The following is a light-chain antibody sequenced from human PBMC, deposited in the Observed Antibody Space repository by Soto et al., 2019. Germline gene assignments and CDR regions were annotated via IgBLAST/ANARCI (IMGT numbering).Light chain of an antibody. Sequence: QTALTQPASVSGSPGQSITISCTGTSSDVGGYNYVSWYQQHPGKAPKLMIYDVSNRPSGVSNRFSGSKSGNTASLTISGLQAEDEADYYRSSYTSSAGVFGGGTKLTVL. CDR2: DVS. CDR1: SSDVGGYNY. J-gene: IGLJ3*02. V-gene: IGLV2-14*01. CDR3: SSYTSSAGV.